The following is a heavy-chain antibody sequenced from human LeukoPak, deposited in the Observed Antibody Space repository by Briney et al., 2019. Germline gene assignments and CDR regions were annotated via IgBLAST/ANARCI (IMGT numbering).Heavy chain of an antibody. CDR3: AXXYTNSSGWSGYFQH. Sequence: PGGSLRXSCAASGXTXXNYWXXXXXXAPGKGLVWVSRINXDGSSTNYAXSXKGRFTISRDNAKNSLYLQMNSLRAEDTAVYYCAXXYTNSSGWSGYFQHWXQGTLVTVSS. CDR1: GXTXXNYW. D-gene: IGHD6-19*01. V-gene: IGHV3-74*01. CDR2: INXDGSST. J-gene: IGHJ1*01.